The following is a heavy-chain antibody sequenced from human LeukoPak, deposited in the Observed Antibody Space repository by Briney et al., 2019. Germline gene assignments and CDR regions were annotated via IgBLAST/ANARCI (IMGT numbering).Heavy chain of an antibody. V-gene: IGHV1-69*04. CDR1: GGTFSSYA. CDR3: ARSLDCSSTSCYERFDY. J-gene: IGHJ4*02. Sequence: GASVKVSCKASGGTFSSYAISWVRQAPGQGCEWMGRIIPILGIANYAQKFQGTVTITPDKSTSTAYMELSRLRPGDTAVYYCARSLDCSSTSCYERFDYWGQGTLVTVSS. D-gene: IGHD2-2*01. CDR2: IIPILGIA.